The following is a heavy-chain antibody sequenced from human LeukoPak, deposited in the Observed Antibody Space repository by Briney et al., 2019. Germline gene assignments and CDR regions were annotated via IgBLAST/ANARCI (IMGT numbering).Heavy chain of an antibody. CDR3: ARDSGQGGYSYGTLMF. CDR1: GFTFSTYA. CDR2: ILHDGSNK. Sequence: GGSLRLSCAASGFTFSTYAMHWVRQAPGKGLEWVAVILHDGSNKYYADSLKGRFTISRDNSKNTLFLQMNSLRPEDTAVYYCARDSGQGGYSYGTLMFWGQGTLVTVSS. V-gene: IGHV3-30-3*01. J-gene: IGHJ4*02. D-gene: IGHD5-18*01.